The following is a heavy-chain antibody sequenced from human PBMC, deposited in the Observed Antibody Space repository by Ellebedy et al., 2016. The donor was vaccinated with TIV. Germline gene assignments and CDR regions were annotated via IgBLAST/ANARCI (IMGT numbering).Heavy chain of an antibody. D-gene: IGHD6-13*01. Sequence: ASVKVSCKASGYTFTSYGISWVRQAPGQGLEWMGWISAYNGNTNYAQKLQGRVTMTTDTSTSTAYMELRSLRSGDTAVYYCARDSFGGIEYSSSPVDYWGQGTLVTVSS. CDR3: ARDSFGGIEYSSSPVDY. J-gene: IGHJ4*02. CDR2: ISAYNGNT. CDR1: GYTFTSYG. V-gene: IGHV1-18*01.